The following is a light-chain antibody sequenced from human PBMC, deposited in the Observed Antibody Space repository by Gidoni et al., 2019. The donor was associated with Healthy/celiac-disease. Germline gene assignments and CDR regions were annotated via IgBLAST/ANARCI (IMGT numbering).Light chain of an antibody. V-gene: IGKV1-39*01. CDR2: AAS. CDR3: QQSYSTRGT. J-gene: IGKJ1*01. Sequence: EIQMTQSPYSLSASVGDSVTITCRASQSISSYLNWYQQKPGKAPKLLNYAASSLQSGVPSRFSGRGSVTDFTLTISSLQPEDVATYYCQQSYSTRGTFGQGTKVEIK. CDR1: QSISSY.